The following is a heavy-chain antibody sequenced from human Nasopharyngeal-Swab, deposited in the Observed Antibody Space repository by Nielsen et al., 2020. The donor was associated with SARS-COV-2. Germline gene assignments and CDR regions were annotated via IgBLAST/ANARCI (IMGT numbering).Heavy chain of an antibody. CDR3: VRDGWGFDGMDF. V-gene: IGHV4-61*02. Sequence: SETLSLTCTVSGGPINSNDYYWTWIRQPAGRGLEWIGRIDGSGSTNYKPSLKSRVTISVDTSKKQFSLEMTSVTAEDTAVYYCVRDGWGFDGMDFWGQGTTVTVSS. CDR2: IDGSGST. D-gene: IGHD3-10*01. J-gene: IGHJ6*02. CDR1: GGPINSNDYY.